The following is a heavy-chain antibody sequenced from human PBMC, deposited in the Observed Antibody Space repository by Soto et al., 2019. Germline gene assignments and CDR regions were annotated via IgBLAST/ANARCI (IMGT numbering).Heavy chain of an antibody. J-gene: IGHJ4*02. CDR2: IYPGDSDT. V-gene: IGHV5-51*01. D-gene: IGHD3-3*01. CDR1: ESSFASYW. Sequence: GEPLKISCKGAESSFASYWIGGVRQMAGKGLEWMGIIYPGDSDTRYSPSFQGQVTISADKSITTAYLQWSSLKASDTAMYYCARHVDSDFYANFDYWGQGTLVTVSS. CDR3: ARHVDSDFYANFDY.